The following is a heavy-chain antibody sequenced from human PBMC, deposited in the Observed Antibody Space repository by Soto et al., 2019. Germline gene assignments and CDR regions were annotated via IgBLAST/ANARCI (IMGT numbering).Heavy chain of an antibody. V-gene: IGHV3-66*01. Sequence: EVQLVESGGGLVQPGGSLRLSYAAYGFTVNSNYMSWVRQAPGKGLEWVSVIYSGGSTNYADSVKGRFTISRDNSKNTLYLQMNSLRAEDTAVYYCAREGVVAASDWGQGTLVTVSS. J-gene: IGHJ4*02. CDR3: AREGVVAASD. CDR2: IYSGGST. CDR1: GFTVNSNY. D-gene: IGHD2-15*01.